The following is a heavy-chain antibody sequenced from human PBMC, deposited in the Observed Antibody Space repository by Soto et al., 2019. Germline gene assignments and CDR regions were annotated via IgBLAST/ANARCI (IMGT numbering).Heavy chain of an antibody. Sequence: SETLSLTCTVSGGSISSYYWSWIRQPPGKGLEWIGYIYYSGSTNYNPSLKSRVTISVDTSKNQFSLKLSSVTAADTAVYYCARGVGRFDPWGQGTLVTVPQ. D-gene: IGHD2-15*01. CDR3: ARGVGRFDP. V-gene: IGHV4-59*01. J-gene: IGHJ5*02. CDR2: IYYSGST. CDR1: GGSISSYY.